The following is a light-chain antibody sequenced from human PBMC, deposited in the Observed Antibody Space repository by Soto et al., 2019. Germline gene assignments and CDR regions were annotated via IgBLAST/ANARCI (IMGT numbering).Light chain of an antibody. J-gene: IGLJ1*01. CDR1: SSDGGGYNY. CDR3: SSYTSSSPYV. Sequence: QSVVSKPDSASLSPAHSITISCTGTSSDGGGYNYVSWYQQHPGKAPKLMIYEVYYRPPGVSNRFSGSKSGNAASLTISGLQAEDEADYYCSSYTSSSPYVFGTGTKVTVL. V-gene: IGLV2-14*01. CDR2: EVY.